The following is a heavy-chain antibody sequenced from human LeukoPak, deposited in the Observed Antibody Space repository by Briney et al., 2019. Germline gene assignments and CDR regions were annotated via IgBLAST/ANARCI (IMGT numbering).Heavy chain of an antibody. J-gene: IGHJ5*02. D-gene: IGHD1-1*01. CDR3: ARDAWGTKYDP. V-gene: IGHV4-61*02. CDR1: ACSISSGSYY. Sequence: SDTLSLICTFSACSISSGSYYWSWIRQPAGKGLTWIGRIYTSGSNNYSPYLKSRVTISVDTSKSQFSLILSSVTAADTAVYYCARDAWGTKYDPWRQGTLVTVSS. CDR2: IYTSGSN.